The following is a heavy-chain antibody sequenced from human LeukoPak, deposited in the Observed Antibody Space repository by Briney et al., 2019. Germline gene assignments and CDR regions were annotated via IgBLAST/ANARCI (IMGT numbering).Heavy chain of an antibody. J-gene: IGHJ3*02. V-gene: IGHV1-18*01. Sequence: GASVKVSCKASGYTFTSYGISWVRQAPGQGLEWMGWISAYNGNTNYAQKLQGRVTMTTDTSTGTACMELRSPRSDDTAVYYCASGGSSRDNAFDIWGQGTMVTVSS. CDR1: GYTFTSYG. D-gene: IGHD6-13*01. CDR2: ISAYNGNT. CDR3: ASGGSSRDNAFDI.